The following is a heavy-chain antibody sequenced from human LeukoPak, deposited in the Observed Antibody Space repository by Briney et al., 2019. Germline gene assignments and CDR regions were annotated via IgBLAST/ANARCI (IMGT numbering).Heavy chain of an antibody. CDR1: GFTFSSYG. J-gene: IGHJ6*02. V-gene: IGHV3-30*02. Sequence: PGGSLRLSCAASGFTFSSYGMHWVRQAPGKGLEWVAFIRYDGSNKYYADSVKGRFTISRDNSKNTLYLQMNSLRAEDTAVYYCAKDQSSYYDILTGYWYYYYYYGMDVWGQGTTVTVSS. D-gene: IGHD3-9*01. CDR2: IRYDGSNK. CDR3: AKDQSSYYDILTGYWYYYYYYGMDV.